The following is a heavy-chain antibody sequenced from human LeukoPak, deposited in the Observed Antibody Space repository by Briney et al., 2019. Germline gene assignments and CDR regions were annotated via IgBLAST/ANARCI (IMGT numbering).Heavy chain of an antibody. CDR1: GFTFSSYW. J-gene: IGHJ4*02. D-gene: IGHD6-19*01. CDR2: IKQDGSEK. Sequence: GGSLRLSCAASGFTFSSYWMSWVRQAPGKGLEWVANIKQDGSEKYYVDSVKGGFTISRDNAKNSLYLQMNSLRAEDTAVYYCARGEQWLVWVYFDYWGQGTLVTVSS. CDR3: ARGEQWLVWVYFDY. V-gene: IGHV3-7*01.